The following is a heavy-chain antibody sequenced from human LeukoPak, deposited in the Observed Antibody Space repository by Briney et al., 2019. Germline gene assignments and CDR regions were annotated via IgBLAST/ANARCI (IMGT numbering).Heavy chain of an antibody. CDR2: INVVGSTT. CDR1: GFTFSSSA. J-gene: IGHJ4*02. V-gene: IGHV3-23*01. Sequence: GGSLRLSCVASGFTFSSSAMSWVRQDPREGLELVSAINVVGSTTSYADSVRGCFVNSTDNSKKTMYLQMHNLRGQDSAISSFSNDGPPPRVEPTNFHYWGQGTLITVSS. D-gene: IGHD1-14*01. CDR3: SNDGPPPRVEPTNFHY.